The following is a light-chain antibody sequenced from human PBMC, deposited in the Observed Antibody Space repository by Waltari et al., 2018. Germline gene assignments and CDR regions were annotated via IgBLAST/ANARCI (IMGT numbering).Light chain of an antibody. V-gene: IGKV3-15*01. CDR2: AAS. CDR3: QQYDDWPPWT. Sequence: EILMTQSPATLSLSPGERATPSCRASQSIDTHLALYQQKLGQAPRLLMFAASTRAPGIPARFSGSGSGTDFTLTINGLQSEDFALYYCQQYDDWPPWTFGQGTKVEIK. J-gene: IGKJ1*01. CDR1: QSIDTH.